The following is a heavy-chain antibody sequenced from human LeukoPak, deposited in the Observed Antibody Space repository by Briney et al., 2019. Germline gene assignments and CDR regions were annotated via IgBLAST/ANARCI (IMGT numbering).Heavy chain of an antibody. CDR2: IYYSGST. V-gene: IGHV4-59*08. D-gene: IGHD3-22*01. CDR1: GGSISSYY. Sequence: SETLSLTCIVSGGSISSYYWSWIRQPPGKGLEWIGDIYYSGSTNYNPSLKSRVTISVDTSKNQFSLKLSSVTAADTAVYYCARHGRNYYDSSGYYDFDYWGQGTLVTVSS. CDR3: ARHGRNYYDSSGYYDFDY. J-gene: IGHJ4*02.